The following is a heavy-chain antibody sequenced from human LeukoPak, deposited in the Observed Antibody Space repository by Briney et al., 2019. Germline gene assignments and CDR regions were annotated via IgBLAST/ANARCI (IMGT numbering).Heavy chain of an antibody. Sequence: PGGSLRLSCAASGFIFSIYGMHWVRQAPGKGLEWVTVIGYDVRNKQYADFVKGRFTISRDNSKNMIYLQMNSLRVEDTAVYYCVRDARMETKAGQPFDDWGQGTLVTVSS. V-gene: IGHV3-33*01. CDR3: VRDARMETKAGQPFDD. CDR2: IGYDVRNK. J-gene: IGHJ4*02. CDR1: GFIFSIYG. D-gene: IGHD6-19*01.